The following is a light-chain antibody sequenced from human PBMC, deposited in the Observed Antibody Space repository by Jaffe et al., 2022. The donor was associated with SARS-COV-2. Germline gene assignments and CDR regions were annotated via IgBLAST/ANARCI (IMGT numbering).Light chain of an antibody. CDR3: QSADSSGSYWV. V-gene: IGLV3-25*03. J-gene: IGLJ3*02. Sequence: SYELTQPPSVSVSPGQTARITCSGDALPKQYAHWYQQKPGQAPVLMIYKDSERPSGIPERFSGSSSGTIVTLTISGVQAEDEADYYCQSADSSGSYWVFGGGTKLTVL. CDR2: KDS. CDR1: ALPKQY.